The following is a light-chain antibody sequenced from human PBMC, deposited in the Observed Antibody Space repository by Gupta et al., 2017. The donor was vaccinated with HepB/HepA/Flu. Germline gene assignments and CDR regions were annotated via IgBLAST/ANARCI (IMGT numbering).Light chain of an antibody. J-gene: IGKJ4*01. V-gene: IGKV3-20*01. CDR3: QQYGSPLT. CDR1: QNIRNNY. CDR2: GAS. Sequence: ELTQSPGTLPWSRGERATLSCRTSQNIRNNYLAWYQQKPGQAPRLLIHGASTRASGIPDRISGSGSGTDFTLTSSRLEAEDSAVYYCQQYGSPLTFGGGTKVEI.